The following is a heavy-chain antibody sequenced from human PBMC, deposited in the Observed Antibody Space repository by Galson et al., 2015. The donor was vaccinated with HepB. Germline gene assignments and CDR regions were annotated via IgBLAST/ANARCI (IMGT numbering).Heavy chain of an antibody. D-gene: IGHD3-22*01. CDR1: GGSISSYY. V-gene: IGHV4-59*06. CDR3: AREGLCHNSGYCSIGY. Sequence: LSLTCTVSGGSISSYYWSWIRQPAGKGLEWIGHIYFSGATYYNPSFKSRLAISVDTSNNQFSLTLRSVTAADTAVYYCAREGLCHNSGYCSIGYWGQGTPVTVSS. CDR2: IYFSGAT. J-gene: IGHJ4*02.